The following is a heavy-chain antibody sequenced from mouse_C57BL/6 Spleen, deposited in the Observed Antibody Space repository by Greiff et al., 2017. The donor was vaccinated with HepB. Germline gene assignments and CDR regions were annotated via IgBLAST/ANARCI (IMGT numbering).Heavy chain of an antibody. CDR3: ARSITTVVSYYFDY. Sequence: QVQLQQSGPELVKPGASVKISCKASGYTFTDYYINWVKQRPGQGLEWIGWIFPGSGSTYYNEKFKGKATLTVDKSSSTAYMLLSSLTSEDSAVYFCARSITTVVSYYFDYWGQGTTLTVSS. J-gene: IGHJ2*01. V-gene: IGHV1-75*01. CDR1: GYTFTDYY. D-gene: IGHD1-1*01. CDR2: IFPGSGST.